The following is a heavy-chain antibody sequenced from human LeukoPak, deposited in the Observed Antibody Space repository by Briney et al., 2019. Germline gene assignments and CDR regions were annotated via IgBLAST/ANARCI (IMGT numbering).Heavy chain of an antibody. CDR1: GFTVSSNY. J-gene: IGHJ3*02. V-gene: IGHV3-53*01. D-gene: IGHD1-26*01. CDR2: IYSGGST. Sequence: GGSLRLACAASGFTVSSNYMSWDRQAPGKGLEWVSVIYSGGSTYYAGSVKGRFPISRANSKNTLNLQMNSLRAEDTAVYYCAAIVGANDAFEIWAQGTMVTVSS. CDR3: AAIVGANDAFEI.